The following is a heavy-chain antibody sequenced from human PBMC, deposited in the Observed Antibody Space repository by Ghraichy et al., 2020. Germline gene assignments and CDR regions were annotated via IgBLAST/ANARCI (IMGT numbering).Heavy chain of an antibody. CDR3: ARYTRAFDY. CDR1: GFTFSDYY. Sequence: LSLTCAASGFTFSDYYMCWIRQAPGMGLEWLSDISSSGSTTNHADSVKGRFTISRDNAKKSLYLQMDSLRAEDTAVYYCARYTRAFDYWGRGTLVTVSS. J-gene: IGHJ4*02. D-gene: IGHD2-2*01. CDR2: ISSSGSTT. V-gene: IGHV3-11*01.